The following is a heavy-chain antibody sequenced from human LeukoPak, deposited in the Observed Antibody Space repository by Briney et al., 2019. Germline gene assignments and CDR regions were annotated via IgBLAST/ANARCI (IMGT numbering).Heavy chain of an antibody. J-gene: IGHJ4*02. D-gene: IGHD5-24*01. V-gene: IGHV3-30*01. CDR3: ARDGDGYTEGPYYFDY. CDR1: GFTFSSYA. CDR2: ISYDGSNK. Sequence: GGSLRLSCAASGFTFSSYAMHWVRQAPGKGLEWVAVISYDGSNKYYADSVKGRFTISRDNSKNTLYLQMNSLRAEDTAVYYCARDGDGYTEGPYYFDYWGQGTLVTVSS.